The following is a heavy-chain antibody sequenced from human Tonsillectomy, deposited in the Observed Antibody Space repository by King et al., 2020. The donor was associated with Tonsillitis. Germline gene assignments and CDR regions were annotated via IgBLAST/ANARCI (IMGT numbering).Heavy chain of an antibody. Sequence: VQLQESGPGLVKPSETLSLTCTVSGGSISNYYWTWIRQPPGKGLEWIGYIYYSGSTNYNPSLKSRVSISVDTSKNQFSLNLSSVTAADTAVYYCARHLAYGCDWSGGRCYPRYDSYAMDVWGQGTTVTVSS. CDR3: ARHLAYGCDWSGGRCYPRYDSYAMDV. CDR2: IYYSGST. CDR1: GGSISNYY. D-gene: IGHD2-15*01. V-gene: IGHV4-59*08. J-gene: IGHJ6*02.